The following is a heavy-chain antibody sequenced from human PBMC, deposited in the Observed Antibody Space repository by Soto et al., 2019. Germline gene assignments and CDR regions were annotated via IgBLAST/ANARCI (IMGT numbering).Heavy chain of an antibody. CDR1: GFTFSSYA. CDR2: ISGSGGST. CDR3: AKWGVPAASGEGISWFDP. V-gene: IGHV3-23*01. Sequence: WGSLRLSCAASGFTFSSYAMSWVRQAPGKGLEWVSAISGSGGSTYYADSVKGRFTISRDNSKNTLYLQMNSLRAEDTAVYYCAKWGVPAASGEGISWFDPWGQGTLVTVS. D-gene: IGHD2-2*01. J-gene: IGHJ5*02.